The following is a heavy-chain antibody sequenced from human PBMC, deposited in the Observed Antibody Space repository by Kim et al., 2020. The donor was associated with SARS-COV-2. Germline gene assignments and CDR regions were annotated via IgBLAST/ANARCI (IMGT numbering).Heavy chain of an antibody. J-gene: IGHJ3*02. D-gene: IGHD1-20*01. Sequence: SETLSLTCTVSGGSISSYYWSWIRQPPGKGLEWIGYIYYSGSTNYNPSLKSRVTISVDTSKNQFSLKLSSVTAADTAVFYCARDINNWNDVGAFDIWGPGTMVTVSS. CDR3: ARDINNWNDVGAFDI. CDR1: GGSISSYY. CDR2: IYYSGST. V-gene: IGHV4-59*01.